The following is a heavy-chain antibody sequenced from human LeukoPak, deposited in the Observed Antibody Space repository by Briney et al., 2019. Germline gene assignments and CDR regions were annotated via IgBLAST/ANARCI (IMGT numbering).Heavy chain of an antibody. CDR1: RGSISSSSYY. CDR3: ARQAGDFWSGYYFDY. V-gene: IGHV4-39*01. D-gene: IGHD3-3*01. CDR2: IYYSGST. J-gene: IGHJ4*02. Sequence: PSETLSLTCTVSRGSISSSSYYWGWIRQPPGKGLEWIGSIYYSGSTYYNPSLKSRVTISVDTSKNQFSLKLSSVTAADTAVYYCARQAGDFWSGYYFDYWGQGTLVTVSS.